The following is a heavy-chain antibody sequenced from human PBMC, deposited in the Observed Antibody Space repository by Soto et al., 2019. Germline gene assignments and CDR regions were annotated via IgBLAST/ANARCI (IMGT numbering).Heavy chain of an antibody. D-gene: IGHD4-4*01. V-gene: IGHV4-39*01. J-gene: IGHJ6*03. CDR1: GGSISSSSYY. Sequence: SETLSLTCTVSGGSISSSSYYWGWIRQPPGKGLEWIGSIYYSGSTYYNPSLKSRVTISVDTSKNQFSLKLSSVTAADTAVYYCASLHGYYYYMDVWGKGTTVTVSS. CDR3: ASLHGYYYYMDV. CDR2: IYYSGST.